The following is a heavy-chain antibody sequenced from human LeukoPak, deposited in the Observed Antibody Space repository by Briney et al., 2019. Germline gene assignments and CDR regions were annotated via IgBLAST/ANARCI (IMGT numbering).Heavy chain of an antibody. CDR3: ARDFSSKPYCSSTSCYKVLRYYYYTDV. CDR1: GFTFSSYS. D-gene: IGHD2-2*02. V-gene: IGHV3-21*01. CDR2: ISSSSSYI. Sequence: GGSLRLSCAASGFTFSSYSMNWVRQAPGKGLEWVSSISSSSSYIYYADSVKGRFTISRDNAKNSLYLQMNSLRAEDTAVYYCARDFSSKPYCSSTSCYKVLRYYYYTDVWGKGTTVTVSS. J-gene: IGHJ6*03.